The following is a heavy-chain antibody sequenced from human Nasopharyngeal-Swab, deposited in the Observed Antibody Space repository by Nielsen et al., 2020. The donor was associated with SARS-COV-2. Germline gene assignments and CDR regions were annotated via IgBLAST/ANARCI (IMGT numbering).Heavy chain of an antibody. J-gene: IGHJ5*02. CDR3: ARERTDDNWFDP. CDR2: IYYSGST. V-gene: IGHV4-30-4*08. CDR1: GGSISSGGYY. Sequence: SETLSLTCTASGGSISSGGYYWSWIRQHPGKGLEWIGYIYYSGSTYYNPSLKSRVTISVDTSKNQFSLKLSSVTAADTAVYYCARERTDDNWFDPWGQGTLVTVSS.